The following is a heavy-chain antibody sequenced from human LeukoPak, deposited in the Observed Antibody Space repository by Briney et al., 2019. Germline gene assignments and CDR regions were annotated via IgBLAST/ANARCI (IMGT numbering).Heavy chain of an antibody. CDR3: ARPIRGSYVEDAFDM. CDR2: INPSSGGT. CDR1: GYTFSDYY. J-gene: IGHJ3*02. D-gene: IGHD1-26*01. Sequence: ASVKVSCKTSGYTFSDYYLHWVRQAPGQGLEWMEWINPSSGGTKYVQKFQGRVTMTRDTSISTGYMELSRLRSDDTAVYYCARPIRGSYVEDAFDMWGQGTMVTVSA. V-gene: IGHV1-2*02.